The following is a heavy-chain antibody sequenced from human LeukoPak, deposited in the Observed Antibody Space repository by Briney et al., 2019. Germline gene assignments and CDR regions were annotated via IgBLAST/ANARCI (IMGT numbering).Heavy chain of an antibody. CDR3: ARPRRGSSWNPALDWYFDL. CDR1: GGSFSGYY. D-gene: IGHD6-13*01. J-gene: IGHJ2*01. V-gene: IGHV4-34*01. Sequence: SETLSLTCAVYGGSFSGYYWSWIRQPPGKGLEWIGEINHSGSTNYNPSLKSRVTISVDTSKNQFSLKLSSVTAADTAVYYCARPRRGSSWNPALDWYFDLWGRGTLVTVSS. CDR2: INHSGST.